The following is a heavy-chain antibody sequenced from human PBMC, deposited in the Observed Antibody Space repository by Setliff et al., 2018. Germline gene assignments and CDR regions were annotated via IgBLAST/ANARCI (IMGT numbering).Heavy chain of an antibody. J-gene: IGHJ4*02. Sequence: PSETLSLTCTVSGGSISSGGYYWSWIRQHPGKGLEWIGYIYYSGSTSYYNPSLKSRVTISVDTSKNQFSLKLTSVTAADTAVYYCARAPRYFDSTGSYFDFWGQGTLVTVSS. V-gene: IGHV4-31*03. CDR2: IYYSGSTS. D-gene: IGHD3-22*01. CDR3: ARAPRYFDSTGSYFDF. CDR1: GGSISSGGYY.